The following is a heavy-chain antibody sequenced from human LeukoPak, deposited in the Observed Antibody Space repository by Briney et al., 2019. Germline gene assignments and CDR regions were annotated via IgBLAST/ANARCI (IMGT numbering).Heavy chain of an antibody. V-gene: IGHV4-59*01. D-gene: IGHD3-22*01. J-gene: IGHJ4*02. CDR1: GGSISSYY. CDR3: ARDNGDSSGYLFDY. Sequence: SETLSLTCTVSGGSISSYYWSWIRQPPGKGLEWVGYIYYSGSTNYNPSLKSRVTISVDTSKNQFSLKLSSVTAADTAVYYCARDNGDSSGYLFDYWGQGTLVTVSS. CDR2: IYYSGST.